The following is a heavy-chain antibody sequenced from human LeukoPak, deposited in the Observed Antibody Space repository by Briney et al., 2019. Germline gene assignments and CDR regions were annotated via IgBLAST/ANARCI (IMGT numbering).Heavy chain of an antibody. CDR2: IYTSGST. Sequence: SETLSLTCTVSGGSISSGNYFWSWIRQPAGKGLEWIGRIYTSGSTNYNPSLKSRVTISVDTSENQFSLKLSSVTAADTAVYYCAAQQVGAALSRWFDPWGQGTLVTVSS. CDR1: GGSISSGNYF. J-gene: IGHJ5*02. D-gene: IGHD1-26*01. CDR3: AAQQVGAALSRWFDP. V-gene: IGHV4-61*02.